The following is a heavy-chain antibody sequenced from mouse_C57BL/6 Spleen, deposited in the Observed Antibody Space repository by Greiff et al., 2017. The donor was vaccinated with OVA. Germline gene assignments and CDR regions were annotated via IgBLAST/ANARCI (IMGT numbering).Heavy chain of an antibody. V-gene: IGHV1-82*01. CDR2: IYPGDGDT. Sequence: QVQLKQSGPELVKPGASVKISCKASGYAFSSSWMNWVKQRPGKGLEWIGRIYPGDGDTNYNGKFKGKATLTADKSSSTAYMQLSSLTSEDSAVYFCARRLTAYYFDYWGQGTTLTVSS. CDR1: GYAFSSSW. J-gene: IGHJ2*01. D-gene: IGHD4-1*01. CDR3: ARRLTAYYFDY.